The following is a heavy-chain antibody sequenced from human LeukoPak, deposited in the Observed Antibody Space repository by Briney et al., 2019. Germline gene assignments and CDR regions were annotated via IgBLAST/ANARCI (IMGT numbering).Heavy chain of an antibody. CDR1: GYTFTSYG. D-gene: IGHD3-10*01. CDR2: ISTYYGNT. CDR3: ARVYSTNYYGSGDRPFLFDY. Sequence: ASVKVSCKASGYTFTSYGFSWVRQAPGQGLEWMGWISTYYGNTNYAQKLLDRVTMTTDTSTSTAYMELTSLRSDDTAVYYCARVYSTNYYGSGDRPFLFDYWGQGTVVTVSS. J-gene: IGHJ4*02. V-gene: IGHV1-18*01.